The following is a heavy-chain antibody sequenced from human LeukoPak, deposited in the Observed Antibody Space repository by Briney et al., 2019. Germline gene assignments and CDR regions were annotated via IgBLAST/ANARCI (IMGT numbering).Heavy chain of an antibody. CDR2: IIPIFGTA. V-gene: IGHV1-69*06. CDR1: GGTFSSYA. Sequence: SVKVACKASGGTFSSYAISWVRQAPGQGLEWMGGIIPIFGTANYAQKFQGRVTITADKSTSTAYMELSSLRSEDTAVYYCARAPYYYDSSGYSRLDYFQHWGQGTLVTVSS. D-gene: IGHD3-22*01. J-gene: IGHJ1*01. CDR3: ARAPYYYDSSGYSRLDYFQH.